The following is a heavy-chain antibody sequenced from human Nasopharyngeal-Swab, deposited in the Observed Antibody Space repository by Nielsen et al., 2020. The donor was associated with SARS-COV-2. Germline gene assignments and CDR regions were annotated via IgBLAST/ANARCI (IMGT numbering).Heavy chain of an antibody. Sequence: SETLSFTCTVSGGSISSYYWSWIRQPPGKGLEWIGYIYYSGSTNYNPSLKSRVTISVDTSKNQFSLKLSSVTAADTAVYYCASSFQYVWGSYRLDYWGQGTLVTVSS. CDR1: GGSISSYY. CDR3: ASSFQYVWGSYRLDY. J-gene: IGHJ4*02. CDR2: IYYSGST. D-gene: IGHD3-16*02. V-gene: IGHV4-59*01.